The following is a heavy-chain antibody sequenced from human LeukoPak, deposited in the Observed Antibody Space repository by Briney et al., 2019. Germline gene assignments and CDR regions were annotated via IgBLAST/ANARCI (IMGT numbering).Heavy chain of an antibody. CDR2: IYYTET. CDR3: ATRKLGNDY. J-gene: IGHJ4*02. D-gene: IGHD7-27*01. CDR1: GGSVSNYY. V-gene: IGHV4-59*02. Sequence: SETLSLTCTVSGGSVSNYYWSWIRQSPGKGLEWIGYIYYTETSYNPSLKSRVTISADASKNQFSLKSYSVTAADTAVYYCATRKLGNDYWGQGTLVTVSS.